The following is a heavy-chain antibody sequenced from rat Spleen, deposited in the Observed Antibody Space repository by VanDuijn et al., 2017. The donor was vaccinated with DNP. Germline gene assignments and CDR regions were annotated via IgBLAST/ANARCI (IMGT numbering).Heavy chain of an antibody. CDR3: ARDLLRWRRGFAY. V-gene: IGHV2-41*01. D-gene: IGHD1-11*01. CDR2: IWNFGGT. CDR1: GFSLTDYN. J-gene: IGHJ3*01. Sequence: QVQLKESGPDLVQPSQTLSLTCTVAGFSLTDYNVHWVRQSPGKGLEWMGVIWNFGGTRYHSTLKSRLTITKDTSKSQVFFKMNSLQTEDTATYYCARDLLRWRRGFAYWGQRTLVTVSS.